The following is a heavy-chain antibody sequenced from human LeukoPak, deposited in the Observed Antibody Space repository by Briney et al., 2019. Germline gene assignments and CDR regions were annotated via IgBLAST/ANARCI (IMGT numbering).Heavy chain of an antibody. D-gene: IGHD3-22*01. CDR2: INPNSGGT. CDR3: ARDPPTYYYDSSRVLDV. Sequence: GASVKVSCKASGYTFTGYYMHWVRQAPGQGLEWMGWINPNSGGTNYAQKLQGRVTMTRDTSISTAYMELSRLRSDDTAVYYCARDPPTYYYDSSRVLDVWGKGTTVTVSS. V-gene: IGHV1-2*02. CDR1: GYTFTGYY. J-gene: IGHJ6*04.